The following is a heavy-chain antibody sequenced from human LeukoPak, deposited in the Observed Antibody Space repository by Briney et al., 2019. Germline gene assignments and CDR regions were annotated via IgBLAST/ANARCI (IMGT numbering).Heavy chain of an antibody. V-gene: IGHV3-23*01. CDR1: GFTFSSYA. CDR2: ISVSGGST. Sequence: PGGSLRLSCAASGFTFSSYAMSWVRQAPGKGLEWASAISVSGGSTYYADSVKGRFTISRDNPKNTLYLQMNSLRAEDTAVYYCEPRIVGATVVDLWGRGTLVTVSS. J-gene: IGHJ2*01. D-gene: IGHD1-26*01. CDR3: EPRIVGATVVDL.